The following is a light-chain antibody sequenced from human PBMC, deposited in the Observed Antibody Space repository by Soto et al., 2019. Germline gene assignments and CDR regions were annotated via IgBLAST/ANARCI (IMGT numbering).Light chain of an antibody. J-gene: IGKJ1*01. Sequence: EIVLTQSPGTLSLSPGERATLSCRASQSVSSSYLAWYQQKPGQAPRLLIYGASRRATGIPDRFSGRGSGTGFLPTLSRPEPEDFAVSFCQQYGSAPPWTFGQGTKVEI. CDR1: QSVSSSY. CDR3: QQYGSAPPWT. V-gene: IGKV3-20*01. CDR2: GAS.